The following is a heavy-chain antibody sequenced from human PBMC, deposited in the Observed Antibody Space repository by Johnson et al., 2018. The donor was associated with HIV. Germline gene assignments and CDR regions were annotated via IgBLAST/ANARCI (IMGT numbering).Heavy chain of an antibody. CDR3: AKDRMYDYGDYGGACDI. J-gene: IGHJ3*02. CDR1: GFTFSSYA. D-gene: IGHD4-17*01. V-gene: IGHV3-23*04. CDR2: FSGSGGST. Sequence: VQLVESGGGLVQPGGSLRLSCAASGFTFSSYAMSWVRQAPGKGLEWVSTFSGSGGSTYYADSVNGRFTISRDNSKNTLYLQMNSPRAEDTAVYYCAKDRMYDYGDYGGACDICGQGTMVTVSS.